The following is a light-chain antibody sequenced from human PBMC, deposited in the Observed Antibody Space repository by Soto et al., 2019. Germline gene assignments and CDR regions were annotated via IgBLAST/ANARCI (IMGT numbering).Light chain of an antibody. CDR1: SSNIGGNS. V-gene: IGLV1-51*01. CDR2: DDD. CDR3: GSWDSSLSAYV. J-gene: IGLJ1*01. Sequence: QSVLTQPPSVSAAPGQRVTISCSGSSSNIGGNSVSWYQQLPGTAPKLLIYDDDKRPSGIPDRFSGSKSGTSATLGITGFQTGDEADYYCGSWDSSLSAYVLGAGTKLSFL.